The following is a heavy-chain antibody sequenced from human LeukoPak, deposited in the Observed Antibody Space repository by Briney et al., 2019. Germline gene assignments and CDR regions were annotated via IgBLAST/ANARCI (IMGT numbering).Heavy chain of an antibody. V-gene: IGHV1-69*04. CDR3: AREVTEGSRGQGLMIEP. J-gene: IGHJ5*02. D-gene: IGHD2-21*02. Sequence: SVKVSCKTPGGTFRNYAINWVRQAPGQGLEWMGRIIPMFGLTNAIEKFQDRLTITADQSTSTAYMELSSLGYDDTAIYYYAREVTEGSRGQGLMIEPWGQGTLVTVSS. CDR2: IIPMFGLT. CDR1: GGTFRNYA.